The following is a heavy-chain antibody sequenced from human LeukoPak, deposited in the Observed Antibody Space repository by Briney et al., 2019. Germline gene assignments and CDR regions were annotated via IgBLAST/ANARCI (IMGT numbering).Heavy chain of an antibody. Sequence: GGSLRLSCAASGFTSSSYWMSWVRQAPGKGLEWVANIKQDGSEKYYVDSVKGRFTISRDNAKNSLYLQMNSLRAEDTAVYYCARESGPRAADYWGQGTLVTVSS. CDR1: GFTSSSYW. CDR3: ARESGPRAADY. D-gene: IGHD1-14*01. CDR2: IKQDGSEK. J-gene: IGHJ4*02. V-gene: IGHV3-7*01.